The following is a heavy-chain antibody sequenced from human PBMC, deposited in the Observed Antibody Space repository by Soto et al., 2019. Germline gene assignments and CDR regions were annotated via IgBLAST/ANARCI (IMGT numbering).Heavy chain of an antibody. Sequence: ASVKVSCKASRYTFTSYGMSWVRQAPEQGLEWMGWISAYNGNTNYAQKLQGRVTMTTDTSTSTAYMELRSLRSDDTAVYYCARGMRIAAAGNDYYYYYGMDVWGQGTTVTVS. CDR2: ISAYNGNT. D-gene: IGHD6-13*01. CDR3: ARGMRIAAAGNDYYYYYGMDV. V-gene: IGHV1-18*01. CDR1: RYTFTSYG. J-gene: IGHJ6*02.